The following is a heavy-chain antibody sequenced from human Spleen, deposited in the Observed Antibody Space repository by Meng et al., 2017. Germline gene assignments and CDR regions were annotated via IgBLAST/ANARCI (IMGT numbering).Heavy chain of an antibody. CDR3: ARGPTTMAHDFDY. CDR2: INHSGST. V-gene: IGHV4-34*01. J-gene: IGHJ4*02. D-gene: IGHD4-11*01. Sequence: QGRLQQWGDGLLKPSETLSLTCVVSGGSFSDYYWSWIRQPPGKGLEWIGEINHSGSTNYNPSLESRATISVDTSQNNLSLKLSSVTAADSAVYYCARGPTTMAHDFDYWGRGTLVTVSS. CDR1: GGSFSDYY.